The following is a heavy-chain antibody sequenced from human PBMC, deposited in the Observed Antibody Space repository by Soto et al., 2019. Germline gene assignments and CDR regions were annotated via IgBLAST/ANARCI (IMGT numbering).Heavy chain of an antibody. CDR2: ISYDGSNK. J-gene: IGHJ6*02. V-gene: IGHV3-30*18. D-gene: IGHD5-18*01. CDR3: AKEGLDTANYYYYYGMDV. CDR1: GFTFSSYG. Sequence: QVQLVESGGGVVQPGRSLRLSCAASGFTFSSYGMHWVRQAPGKGLEWVAVISYDGSNKYYADSVKGRFTISRDNSKNTLYLQMNSLRAEDTAVYYCAKEGLDTANYYYYYGMDVWGQGTTVTVSS.